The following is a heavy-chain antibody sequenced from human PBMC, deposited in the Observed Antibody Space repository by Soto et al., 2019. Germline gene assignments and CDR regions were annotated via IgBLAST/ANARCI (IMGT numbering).Heavy chain of an antibody. D-gene: IGHD1-26*01. Sequence: PGGSLRLSCAASGFTFSTYTMNWVRQAPGKGLEWVSYISSSSSTIYYADSVKGRFTISRDNAKNSLYLQMNSLRDEDTAVYYCARDQTYSGNWYYFDYWGQGTLVTVSS. CDR1: GFTFSTYT. J-gene: IGHJ4*02. V-gene: IGHV3-48*02. CDR3: ARDQTYSGNWYYFDY. CDR2: ISSSSSTI.